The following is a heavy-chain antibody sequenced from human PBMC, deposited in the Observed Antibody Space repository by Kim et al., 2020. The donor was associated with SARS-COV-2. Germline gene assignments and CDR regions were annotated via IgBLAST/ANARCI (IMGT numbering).Heavy chain of an antibody. Sequence: GGSLRLSCAASGFTLSGSTVHWVRQASGKGLEWVGRIRSKANSYATAYAASVKNKFTISRDDSKNTAYLQMNSLKTEDTAVYYCTRVNPIAGGWYDAFDIWGQEKMFTVSA. V-gene: IGHV3-73*01. CDR2: IRSKANSYAT. CDR1: GFTLSGST. CDR3: TRVNPIAGGWYDAFDI. J-gene: IGHJ3*02. D-gene: IGHD6-19*01.